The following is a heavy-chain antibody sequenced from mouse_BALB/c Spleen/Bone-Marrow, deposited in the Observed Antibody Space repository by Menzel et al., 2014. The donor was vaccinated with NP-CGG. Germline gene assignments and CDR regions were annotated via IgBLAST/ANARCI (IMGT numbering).Heavy chain of an antibody. V-gene: IGHV1S81*02. CDR3: DRWLLQYFDV. D-gene: IGHD2-3*01. Sequence: QVQLQQSGAELVKPGASVKLSCKASGYTFTRYWMHWVKQRPGQGLEWIGEINPSNGRTNYNEKFKSKATLTVDKSSNTAYMQLSSLTSEDSAVYYCDRWLLQYFDVWGAGTTVTVSS. J-gene: IGHJ1*01. CDR2: INPSNGRT. CDR1: GYTFTRYW.